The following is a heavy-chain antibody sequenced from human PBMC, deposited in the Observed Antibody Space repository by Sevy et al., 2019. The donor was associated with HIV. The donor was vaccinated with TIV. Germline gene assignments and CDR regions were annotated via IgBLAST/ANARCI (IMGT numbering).Heavy chain of an antibody. CDR3: AITLEYYSDSSGYFDY. J-gene: IGHJ4*02. CDR1: GYTLTEFS. CDR2: FDPEDAKT. V-gene: IGHV1-24*01. Sequence: ASVKVSCKISGYTLTEFSMHWVRQVPGKGLEWMGSFDPEDAKTIYAQKFQGIVTMTEDTSTDTAYMELRSLRSEDTAMYYCAITLEYYSDSSGYFDYWGQGTLVTVSS. D-gene: IGHD3-22*01.